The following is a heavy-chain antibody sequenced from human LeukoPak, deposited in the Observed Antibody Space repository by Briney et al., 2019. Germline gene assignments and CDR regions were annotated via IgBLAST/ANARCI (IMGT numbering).Heavy chain of an antibody. CDR3: ANPFSTPRSNYYIDV. CDR1: GFTFSSYA. V-gene: IGHV3-23*01. D-gene: IGHD2-2*01. J-gene: IGHJ6*03. CDR2: LSGSGGST. Sequence: GGSLRLSCAASGFTFSSYAMSWVRHAPGKGLEWVSALSGSGGSTYYADSVKGRFTISRDNSKSTLYLQMNSLRAEDTAVYYCANPFSTPRSNYYIDVWGKGTTVTVSS.